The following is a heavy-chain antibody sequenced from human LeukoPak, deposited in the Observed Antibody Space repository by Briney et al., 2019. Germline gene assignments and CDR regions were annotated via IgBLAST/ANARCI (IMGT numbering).Heavy chain of an antibody. J-gene: IGHJ5*02. Sequence: ASVKVSCKASGYTFTSYGISWVRQAPGQGLEWMGWISAYNGNTKYAQKVQGRLTLTTDTSTSTAYMELRSLRSDDTAVYYCAREAPSIAAAGTISDPWGQGTLVTVSS. CDR2: ISAYNGNT. D-gene: IGHD6-13*01. CDR1: GYTFTSYG. CDR3: AREAPSIAAAGTISDP. V-gene: IGHV1-18*01.